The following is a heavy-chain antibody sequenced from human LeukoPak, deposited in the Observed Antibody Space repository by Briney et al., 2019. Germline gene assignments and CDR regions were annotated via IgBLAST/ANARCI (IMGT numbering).Heavy chain of an antibody. CDR2: IRYDESNN. V-gene: IGHV3-30*02. Sequence: PGGSLRLSCAGSGFTFRSYGMHWVRQAPGKGLEWVAFIRYDESNNYYADSVKGRFTISRDNSKNTMYLQMNSLRAEDTAVYYCAKSYGANYFDYWGQGTLVIVSS. D-gene: IGHD4-17*01. CDR3: AKSYGANYFDY. CDR1: GFTFRSYG. J-gene: IGHJ4*02.